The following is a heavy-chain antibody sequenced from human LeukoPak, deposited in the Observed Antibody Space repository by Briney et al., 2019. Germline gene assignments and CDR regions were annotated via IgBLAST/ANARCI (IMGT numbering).Heavy chain of an antibody. CDR3: AKDIDYDSSGNMDV. J-gene: IGHJ6*03. V-gene: IGHV3-9*01. CDR2: ISWNSGSI. D-gene: IGHD4-17*01. CDR1: GFTFDDYA. Sequence: GGSLRLSCAASGFTFDDYAMHWVRQAPGKGLEWVSGISWNSGSIGYADSVKGRFTISRDNAKNSLYLQMNSLRAEDAALYYCAKDIDYDSSGNMDVWGKGTTVTVSS.